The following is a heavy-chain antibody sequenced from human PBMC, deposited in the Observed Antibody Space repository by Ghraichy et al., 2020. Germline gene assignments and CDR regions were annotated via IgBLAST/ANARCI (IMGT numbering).Heavy chain of an antibody. D-gene: IGHD3-16*01. CDR3: VRDSYRTSSGAYYGFDV. CDR1: GFNLFNYW. CDR2: VNSDGSST. J-gene: IGHJ6*02. Sequence: GGSLRLSCEASGFNLFNYWMHGVRLVPGKGLVWVAHVNSDGSSTLYGEPARGRFTIPRANDRTTLYLQMNSLRVDDTGVYYCVRDSYRTSSGAYYGFDVWGQGTTVTVSS. V-gene: IGHV3-74*01.